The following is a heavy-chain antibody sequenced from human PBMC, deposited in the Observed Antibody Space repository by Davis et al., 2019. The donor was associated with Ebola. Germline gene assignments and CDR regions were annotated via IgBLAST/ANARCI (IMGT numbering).Heavy chain of an antibody. J-gene: IGHJ6*02. Sequence: SGPTLVIPTQTLTLTCTFSGFSLSTSGMCVSWIRQPPGKALEWLALIDWDDDKYYSASLKTRLTISKDTSKNQVVLTMTNMDPVDTATHYCARMWNLDYYYGMDVWGQGTTVTVSS. CDR3: ARMWNLDYYYGMDV. V-gene: IGHV2-70*01. D-gene: IGHD1-1*01. CDR2: IDWDDDK. CDR1: GFSLSTSGMC.